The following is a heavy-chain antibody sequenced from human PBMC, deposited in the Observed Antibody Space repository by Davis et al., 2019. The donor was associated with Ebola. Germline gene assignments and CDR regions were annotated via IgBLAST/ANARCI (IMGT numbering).Heavy chain of an antibody. J-gene: IGHJ4*02. Sequence: AASVKVSCKASGYTFTNYYLHWVRQAPGQGLEWMGIINPSGGRTSYAQKFQGRVTMTRDTSTSTVYMELRSLRSDDTAVYYCAKDSSSWYYFDDGGYPFDDWGQGTLVIVSS. CDR1: GYTFTNYY. CDR3: AKDSSSWYYFDDGGYPFDD. V-gene: IGHV1-46*01. D-gene: IGHD3-22*01. CDR2: INPSGGRT.